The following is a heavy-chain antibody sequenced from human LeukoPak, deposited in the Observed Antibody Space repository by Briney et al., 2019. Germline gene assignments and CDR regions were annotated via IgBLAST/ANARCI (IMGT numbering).Heavy chain of an antibody. J-gene: IGHJ3*02. V-gene: IGHV1-2*02. D-gene: IGHD1-26*01. CDR2: IDPNTGDS. Sequence: ASVKVSCKASEYTFTGYYIHWVRQAPGQGLEWMGWIDPNTGDSNYVQKFQGRVTMTRDTSISTAYMELSRLRSDDTAVYYCARKSGSSLSPYVFDIWGQGTMVTVSS. CDR1: EYTFTGYY. CDR3: ARKSGSSLSPYVFDI.